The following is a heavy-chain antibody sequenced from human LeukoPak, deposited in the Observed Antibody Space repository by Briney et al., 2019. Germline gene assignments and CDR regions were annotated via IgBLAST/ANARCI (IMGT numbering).Heavy chain of an antibody. D-gene: IGHD2-2*01. V-gene: IGHV3-30*02. CDR3: ASGGYCSSTSCPGGDAFDI. J-gene: IGHJ3*02. Sequence: PGGSLRLSCAASGFTFSSYGMHWVRQAPGKGLEWVAFIRYDGSNKYYADSVKGRFTISRDNSKNTLYLQMNSLRAEDTAVYYCASGGYCSSTSCPGGDAFDIWGQGTMVTVSS. CDR1: GFTFSSYG. CDR2: IRYDGSNK.